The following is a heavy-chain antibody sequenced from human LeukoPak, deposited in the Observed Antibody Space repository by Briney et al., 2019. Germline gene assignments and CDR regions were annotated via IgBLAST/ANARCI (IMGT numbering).Heavy chain of an antibody. CDR2: IIPILGIA. CDR3: ARTAAAAVDAFDI. CDR1: GGTFSSYA. J-gene: IGHJ3*02. D-gene: IGHD6-13*01. V-gene: IGHV1-69*04. Sequence: ASVKVSCKASGGTFSSYAISWVRQAPGQGLEWMGRIIPILGIANYAQKFQGRVTITADKSTSTAYMELSSLRSEDTAVYYCARTAAAAVDAFDIWGQGTMVTVSA.